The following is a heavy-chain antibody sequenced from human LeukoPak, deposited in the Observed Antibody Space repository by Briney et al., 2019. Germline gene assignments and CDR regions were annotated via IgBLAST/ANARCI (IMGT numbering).Heavy chain of an antibody. D-gene: IGHD2-21*02. CDR1: GGSISSYY. J-gene: IGHJ4*02. V-gene: IGHV4-59*01. Sequence: SETLSLTCTVSGGSISSYYWSWIRQPPGKGLEWIGYIYYSGSTNYNPSLKSRVTISVDTSKNQFSLKLSSVTAADTAVYYCARAKCGGDCSIDYWGQGTLVTVSS. CDR2: IYYSGST. CDR3: ARAKCGGDCSIDY.